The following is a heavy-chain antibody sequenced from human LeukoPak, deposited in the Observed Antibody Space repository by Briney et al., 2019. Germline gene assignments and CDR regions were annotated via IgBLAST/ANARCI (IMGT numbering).Heavy chain of an antibody. CDR2: ISSNGDST. V-gene: IGHV3-64*01. Sequence: GGSLRLSCAASGFTFSSYAMHWVRQAPGKGLEYVSAISSNGDSTYYANSVKGRFTISRGNSKSTLYLQMGSLRAEDMAVYYCARGAKGDLYDYWGQGTLVTVSS. CDR3: ARGAKGDLYDY. D-gene: IGHD2-21*01. J-gene: IGHJ4*02. CDR1: GFTFSSYA.